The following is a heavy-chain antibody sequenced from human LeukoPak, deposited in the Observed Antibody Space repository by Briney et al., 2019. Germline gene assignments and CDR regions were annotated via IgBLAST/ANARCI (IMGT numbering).Heavy chain of an antibody. D-gene: IGHD3-3*01. CDR1: GFTFDDYA. Sequence: GRSLRLSCAASGFTFDDYAMHWVRQAPGKGLEWVSGISWNSGSIGYADSVKGRFTISRDNAKNSLYLQMSSLRAEDTALYYCAKDMRSGVVGLFDYWGQGTLVTVSS. J-gene: IGHJ4*02. CDR3: AKDMRSGVVGLFDY. CDR2: ISWNSGSI. V-gene: IGHV3-9*01.